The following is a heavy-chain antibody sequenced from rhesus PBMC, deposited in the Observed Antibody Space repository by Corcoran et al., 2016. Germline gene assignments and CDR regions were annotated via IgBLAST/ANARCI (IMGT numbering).Heavy chain of an antibody. J-gene: IGHJ4*01. CDR2: ISGDGGST. Sequence: EVQLVESGGGVVQPGGSLRLSCAASGFTFDDYAMHWVRQPPGTGLKWVSAISGDGGSTGEADSVKGRFNIARDNAKNSLYLQMNSLRAEDTAVYYCTSPLWTGYSPFDYWGQGVLVTVSS. V-gene: IGHV3-78*01. CDR1: GFTFDDYA. CDR3: TSPLWTGYSPFDY. D-gene: IGHD3-3*01.